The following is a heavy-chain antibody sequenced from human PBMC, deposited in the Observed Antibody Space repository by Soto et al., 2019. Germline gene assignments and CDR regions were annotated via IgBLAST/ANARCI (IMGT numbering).Heavy chain of an antibody. CDR3: ARPGAAAYCAGDRPVGY. CDR1: GYSFTYYW. D-gene: IGHD2-21*01. J-gene: IGHJ4*02. V-gene: IGHV5-51*01. CDR2: IYPGDSET. Sequence: PGESLKISCKASGYSFTYYWIGWVRQMPGKGLEWMAIIYPGDSETRYNPSFQGQVAISADKSISTVYLQWSSLKASDSAMYYCARPGAAAYCAGDRPVGYWGQGSLCTASS.